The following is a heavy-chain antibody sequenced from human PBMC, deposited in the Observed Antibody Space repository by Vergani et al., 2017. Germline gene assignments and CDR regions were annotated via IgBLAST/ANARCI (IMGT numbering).Heavy chain of an antibody. CDR1: GFTVSSNY. J-gene: IGHJ4*02. CDR3: AKDVFGEPYFDY. CDR2: IYSGGST. Sequence: EVQVVETGGGLVQPGGSLRLSCAASGFTVSSNYMSWVRQAPGKGLEWVSVIYSGGSTYYADSVKGRFIISRDNSKNTLYLQMNSLRAEDTAVYYCAKDVFGEPYFDYWGQGTLVTVSS. D-gene: IGHD3-10*02. V-gene: IGHV3-66*01.